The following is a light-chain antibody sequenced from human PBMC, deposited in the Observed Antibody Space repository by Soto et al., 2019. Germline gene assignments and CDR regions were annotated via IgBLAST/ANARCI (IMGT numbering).Light chain of an antibody. V-gene: IGKV1-12*01. CDR3: QHADSFPLIT. CDR2: AAS. Sequence: DIQITHSPSSVIGSXRAGITISXXXSQDIGGRLAWFQQKPGKAPQYLIQAASILQSGVPSRFSGSGSGTEFILTINNLQPEDFASYYCQHADSFPLITFGQGTRLEIK. J-gene: IGKJ5*01. CDR1: QDIGGR.